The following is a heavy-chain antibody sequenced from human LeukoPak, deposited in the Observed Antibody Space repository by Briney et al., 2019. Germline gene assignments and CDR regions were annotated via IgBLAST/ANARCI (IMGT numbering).Heavy chain of an antibody. D-gene: IGHD2-2*02. CDR3: ARVKCSSTSCYIDY. V-gene: IGHV3-74*01. CDR2: INTDGSST. J-gene: IGHJ4*02. CDR1: GFTFSSYW. Sequence: GGSLRPSCAASGFTFSSYWMHWVRQAPGKGLVWVSRINTDGSSTSYADSVKGRFTISRDNAKNTLYLQMNSLRAEDTAVYYCARVKCSSTSCYIDYWGQGTLVTVSS.